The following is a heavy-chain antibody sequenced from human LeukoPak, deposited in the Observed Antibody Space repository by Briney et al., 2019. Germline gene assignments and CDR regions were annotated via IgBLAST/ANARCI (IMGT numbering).Heavy chain of an antibody. Sequence: SETLSLTCGVSGGSVSSTNWWTWIRQPPGKGLEWIGEVHLDGRTNFNPSLKSRLTMSVDLSENHVSMKLTSVTAADTAVYYCAREGGFYRPLDYSGQGTLVTVSS. V-gene: IGHV4-4*02. CDR3: AREGGFYRPLDY. CDR2: VHLDGRT. J-gene: IGHJ4*02. CDR1: GGSVSSTNW. D-gene: IGHD6-25*01.